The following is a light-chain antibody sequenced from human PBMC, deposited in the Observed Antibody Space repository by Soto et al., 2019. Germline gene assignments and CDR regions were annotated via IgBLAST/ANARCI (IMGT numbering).Light chain of an antibody. Sequence: EVVMTQSPATLSVSPGERGTLSCRASQSVGRNLAWYQQKPGQPPRLLIFGTSTRATGIPDRFSGGGSGTEFTLTISRLDPEDFAVYYCQQYDSTPPWTFGQGTRVEVK. V-gene: IGKV3D-15*01. J-gene: IGKJ1*01. CDR3: QQYDSTPPWT. CDR1: QSVGRN. CDR2: GTS.